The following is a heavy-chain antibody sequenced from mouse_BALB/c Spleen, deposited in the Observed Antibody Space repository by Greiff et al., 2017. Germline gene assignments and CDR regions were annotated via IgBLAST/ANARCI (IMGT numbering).Heavy chain of an antibody. CDR3: AFITTDPWFAY. D-gene: IGHD1-1*01. J-gene: IGHJ3*01. Sequence: EVQLQQSGAELVRPGALVKLSCKASGFNIKDYYMHWVKQTPEQGLEWIGWIDPENGNTIYDPKFQGKASITADTSSNTAYLQLSSLTSEDTAVYYCAFITTDPWFAYWGQGTLVTVSA. V-gene: IGHV14-1*02. CDR1: GFNIKDYY. CDR2: IDPENGNT.